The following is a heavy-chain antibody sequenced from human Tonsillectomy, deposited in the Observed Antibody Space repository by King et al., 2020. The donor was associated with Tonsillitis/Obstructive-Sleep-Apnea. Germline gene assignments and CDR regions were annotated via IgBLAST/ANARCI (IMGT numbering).Heavy chain of an antibody. D-gene: IGHD3-22*01. Sequence: VQLVESGGGLVQPGGSLRLSCAASGFTFSSFWMSWVRQAPGKGLEWVANIKEDGSEKYHVDSVKGRFTISRDNDKNSLYLQMNSLRAEDTAVYYCARVLDYYDSSGYRAFDIWGQGTMVTVSS. CDR1: GFTFSSFW. J-gene: IGHJ3*02. CDR2: IKEDGSEK. V-gene: IGHV3-7*03. CDR3: ARVLDYYDSSGYRAFDI.